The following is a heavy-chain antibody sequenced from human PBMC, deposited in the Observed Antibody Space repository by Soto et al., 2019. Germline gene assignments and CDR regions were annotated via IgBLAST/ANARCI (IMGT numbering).Heavy chain of an antibody. CDR2: IIPIFGTA. CDR1: VGTFSSYA. D-gene: IGHD5-18*01. Sequence: QVQLVQSGAEVKKPGSSVKVSCKASVGTFSSYAISWVRQAPGQGLEWMGGIIPIFGTANYAQKFQGRVTITADESTSTAYMELSSLRSEDTAVYYCARHDLGIQLWLYGMDVWGQGTTVTVSS. CDR3: ARHDLGIQLWLYGMDV. V-gene: IGHV1-69*01. J-gene: IGHJ6*02.